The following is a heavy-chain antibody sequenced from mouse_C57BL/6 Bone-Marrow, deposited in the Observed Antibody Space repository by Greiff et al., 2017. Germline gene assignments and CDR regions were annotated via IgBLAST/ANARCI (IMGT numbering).Heavy chain of an antibody. CDR3: ARRFYDGYYDYFDY. D-gene: IGHD2-3*01. CDR2: ISSGGSYT. Sequence: EVKLMESGGDLVKPGGSLKLSCAASGFTFSSYGMSWVRQTPDKRLEWVATISSGGSYTDYPDSVKGRYTISRDNAKNTLYLQMSSLKSEDTAMYYCARRFYDGYYDYFDYWGQGTTLTVSS. CDR1: GFTFSSYG. J-gene: IGHJ2*01. V-gene: IGHV5-6*02.